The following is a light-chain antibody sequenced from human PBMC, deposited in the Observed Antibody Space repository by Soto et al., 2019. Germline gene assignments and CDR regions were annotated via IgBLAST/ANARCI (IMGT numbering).Light chain of an antibody. CDR1: QSVSTY. CDR3: QQRSKWPIT. CDR2: DAS. V-gene: IGKV3-11*01. J-gene: IGKJ5*01. Sequence: EIVLTQSPATLSLSPGERAALSCRASQSVSTYLAWYQQKPGQAPRLFIYDASNRATGIPARFSGSGSGTDFTLTISSLEPEDFAVYYCQQRSKWPITFGQGTHWRL.